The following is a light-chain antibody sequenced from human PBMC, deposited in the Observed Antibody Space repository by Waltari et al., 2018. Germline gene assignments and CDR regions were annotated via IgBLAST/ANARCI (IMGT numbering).Light chain of an antibody. Sequence: EAVLTQSPGTLSLSPGERVTLSCRASQSVSSSYLAWYQQKPGQAPRPRIYATSTRATGIPDRFSGSGSGTDFTLTISRLEPEDFAVYYCQQFGNSVVTFGGGAKVEIK. CDR1: QSVSSSY. V-gene: IGKV3-20*01. CDR2: ATS. CDR3: QQFGNSVVT. J-gene: IGKJ4*01.